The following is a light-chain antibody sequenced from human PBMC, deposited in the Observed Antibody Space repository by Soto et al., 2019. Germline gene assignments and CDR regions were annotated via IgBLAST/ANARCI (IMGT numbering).Light chain of an antibody. V-gene: IGLV4-69*01. Sequence: QSVLTQSPSASASLGASVKLTCTLSSGHSSYAIAWHQQQPERGPRYLMNLNSDGSHSKGDEIPDRFSGSSSGADRYLTISSLQSEDEAEYYCQTWGTGIVVFGGGTKLTVL. CDR3: QTWGTGIVV. CDR2: LNSDGSH. J-gene: IGLJ2*01. CDR1: SGHSSYA.